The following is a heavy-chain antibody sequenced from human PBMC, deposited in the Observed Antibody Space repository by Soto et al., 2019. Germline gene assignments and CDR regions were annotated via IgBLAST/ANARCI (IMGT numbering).Heavy chain of an antibody. CDR2: IYHSGST. Sequence: SETLSLTCAVSGGSISSSNWWSWVRQPPGKGLEWIGEIYHSGSTNYNPSLKSRVTISVDKSKNQFSLKLSSVTAADTAVYYCARYLYYYGSGSAYFDYWGQGTLVTVSS. D-gene: IGHD3-10*01. V-gene: IGHV4-4*02. J-gene: IGHJ4*02. CDR3: ARYLYYYGSGSAYFDY. CDR1: GGSISSSNW.